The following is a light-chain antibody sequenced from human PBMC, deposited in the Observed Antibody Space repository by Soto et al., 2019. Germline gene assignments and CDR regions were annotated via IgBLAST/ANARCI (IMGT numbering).Light chain of an antibody. V-gene: IGKV1-33*01. J-gene: IGKJ1*01. CDR2: DAS. CDR3: QQYEKVPRT. CDR1: QDINNH. Sequence: DIQMTQSPSSLSASVGDRITITCQASQDINNHLNWYHQKPGKAPNLLIYDASNLETGVPSRFSGSGSGTDFAFTISSLQPEDVGTYYCQQYEKVPRTFGQGTKVEIK.